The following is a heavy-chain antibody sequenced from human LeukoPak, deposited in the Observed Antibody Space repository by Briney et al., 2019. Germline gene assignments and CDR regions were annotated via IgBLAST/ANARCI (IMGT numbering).Heavy chain of an antibody. D-gene: IGHD6-6*01. CDR3: ARVGIAARYWYFDL. Sequence: PSETLSLTCTVSGXSISSYYWSWIRQPPGKGLEWIGYIYYSGSTNYNPSLKSRVTISVDTSKNQFSLKLSSVTAADTAVYYCARVGIAARYWYFDLWGRGTLVTVSS. J-gene: IGHJ2*01. V-gene: IGHV4-59*08. CDR2: IYYSGST. CDR1: GXSISSYY.